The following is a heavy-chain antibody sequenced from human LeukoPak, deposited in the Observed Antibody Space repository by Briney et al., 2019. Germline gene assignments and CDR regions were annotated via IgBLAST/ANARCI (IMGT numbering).Heavy chain of an antibody. CDR2: IYYSGST. CDR3: ARNRYSGSFDAFDI. V-gene: IGHV4-59*01. D-gene: IGHD1-26*01. J-gene: IGHJ3*02. Sequence: PSETLSLTCTVSGGSISSYYWSWIRQPPGKGLEWIGYIYYSGSTNYNPSLKSRVTISVDTSKNQFSLKLSSVTAADTAVYYCARNRYSGSFDAFDIWSQGTMVTVSS. CDR1: GGSISSYY.